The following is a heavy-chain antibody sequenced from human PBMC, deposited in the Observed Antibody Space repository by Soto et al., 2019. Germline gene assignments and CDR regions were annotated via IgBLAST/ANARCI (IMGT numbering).Heavy chain of an antibody. D-gene: IGHD5-18*01. V-gene: IGHV4-39*01. CDR3: ARHLASWIQLWWVAAYGMDV. CDR2: IYYSGST. CDR1: GGSISSSSYY. J-gene: IGHJ6*02. Sequence: QLQLQESGPGLVKPSETLSLTCTVSGGSISSSSYYWGWIRQPPGKGLEWIGSIYYSGSTYYNPSLKSRVTISVDTPKNQFSLKLSSVTAADTAVYYCARHLASWIQLWWVAAYGMDVWGQGTTVTVSS.